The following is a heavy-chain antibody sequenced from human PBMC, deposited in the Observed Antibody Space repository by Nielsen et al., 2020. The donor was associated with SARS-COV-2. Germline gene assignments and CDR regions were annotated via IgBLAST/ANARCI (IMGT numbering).Heavy chain of an antibody. CDR2: ISYDGSNK. Sequence: GESLKISCAASGFTFSSYGMHWVRQAPGKGLEWVAVISYDGSNKYYADSVKGRFTISRDNSKNTLYLQMNGLRAEDTAVYYCASDSNSYNYYYYYGMDVWGQGTTVTVSS. J-gene: IGHJ6*02. D-gene: IGHD2-2*01. CDR1: GFTFSSYG. V-gene: IGHV3-30*03. CDR3: ASDSNSYNYYYYYGMDV.